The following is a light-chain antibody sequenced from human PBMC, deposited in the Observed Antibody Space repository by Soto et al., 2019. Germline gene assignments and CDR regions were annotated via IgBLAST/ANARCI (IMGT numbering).Light chain of an antibody. Sequence: ESGLTQSPGTLSLSHGERATLSCRASQSVISTYLAWYQQKPGQAPRLLIYGASSRATGIPDRFSGSGSGTDFTLTISSLQSEDFAVYYCQQYNNWPLTFGGGTKVDI. CDR2: GAS. V-gene: IGKV3-20*01. CDR3: QQYNNWPLT. CDR1: QSVISTY. J-gene: IGKJ4*01.